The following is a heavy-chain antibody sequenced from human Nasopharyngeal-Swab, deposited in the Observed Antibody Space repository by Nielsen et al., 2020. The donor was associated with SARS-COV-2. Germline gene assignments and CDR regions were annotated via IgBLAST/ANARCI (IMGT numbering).Heavy chain of an antibody. CDR2: ISSSGSTI. J-gene: IGHJ4*02. Sequence: GGSLRLSCAASGFTFSSYEMNWVRQAPGKGLEWVSYISSSGSTIYYADSVKGRFTISRDNSKNTLYLQMNSLRAEDTAVYYCAREVGSGQFDYWGQGTLVTVSS. V-gene: IGHV3-48*03. CDR1: GFTFSSYE. CDR3: AREVGSGQFDY. D-gene: IGHD6-19*01.